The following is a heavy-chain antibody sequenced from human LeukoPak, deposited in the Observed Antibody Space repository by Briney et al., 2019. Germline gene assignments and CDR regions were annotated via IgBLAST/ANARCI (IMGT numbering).Heavy chain of an antibody. D-gene: IGHD3-22*01. CDR1: GFTFSSYN. V-gene: IGHV3-21*01. J-gene: IGHJ4*02. Sequence: PGGSLRLSCAASGFTFSSYNMNWVRQAPGKGLEWVSSISSSSSYIYYADSVKGRFTISRDNAKNSLYLQMNSLRAEDTAVYYCAREYYDSSGYYSHWGQGTLVTVSS. CDR2: ISSSSSYI. CDR3: AREYYDSSGYYSH.